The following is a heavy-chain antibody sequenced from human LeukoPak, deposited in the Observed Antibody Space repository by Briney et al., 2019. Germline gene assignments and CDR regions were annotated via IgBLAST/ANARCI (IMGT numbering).Heavy chain of an antibody. V-gene: IGHV4-39*01. CDR3: ARKREVDTAMAKGGWFDP. D-gene: IGHD5-18*01. CDR1: GGSISSSSYY. J-gene: IGHJ5*02. Sequence: SETLSLTCTVSGGSISSSSYYWGWIRQPPGKGLEWIGSIYYSGSTQYNPSLKNRVTISVDTSKNQFSLKLSSVTAADTAVYYCARKREVDTAMAKGGWFDPWGQGTLVTVSS. CDR2: IYYSGST.